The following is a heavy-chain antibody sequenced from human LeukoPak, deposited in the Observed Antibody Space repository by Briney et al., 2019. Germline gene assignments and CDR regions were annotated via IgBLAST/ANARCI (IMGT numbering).Heavy chain of an antibody. Sequence: SETLSLTCTVSVGPIRSSSYYWGWIRQPPGKGLEWIGSIYYSGSTYYNPSLKSRVTISVDTSKNQFSLKLSSVTAADTAVYYCARDDYGNNYWGQGTLVTVSS. CDR1: VGPIRSSSYY. V-gene: IGHV4-39*02. CDR3: ARDDYGNNY. D-gene: IGHD4-17*01. CDR2: IYYSGST. J-gene: IGHJ4*02.